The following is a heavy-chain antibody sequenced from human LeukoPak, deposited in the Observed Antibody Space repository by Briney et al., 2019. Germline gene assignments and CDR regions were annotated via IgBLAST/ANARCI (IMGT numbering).Heavy chain of an antibody. CDR1: GYTFTSYG. V-gene: IGHV1-18*01. CDR3: ARVYSSGWYGLYYFDY. D-gene: IGHD6-19*01. CDR2: ISAYNGNT. J-gene: IGHJ4*02. Sequence: ASVKVSCKASGYTFTSYGISWVRQAPGQGLEWMGWISAYNGNTNYAQKLRGRVTMTTDTSTSTAYMELRSLRSDDTAVYYCARVYSSGWYGLYYFDYWGQGTLVTVSS.